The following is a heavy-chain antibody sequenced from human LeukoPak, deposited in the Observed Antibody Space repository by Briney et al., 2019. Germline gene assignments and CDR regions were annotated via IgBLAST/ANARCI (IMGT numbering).Heavy chain of an antibody. CDR2: ITWNSADI. D-gene: IGHD5-12*01. CDR3: AKYLYSGLKNAFDI. V-gene: IGHV3-9*01. Sequence: GGSLRLSCAASGFTFNVYATDWARQAPGKGREWVSGITWNSADIGYAESVKGRFTISRDNAKNSLYLQMNSLRAEDTALYYCAKYLYSGLKNAFDIWGQGTMVTVSS. CDR1: GFTFNVYA. J-gene: IGHJ3*02.